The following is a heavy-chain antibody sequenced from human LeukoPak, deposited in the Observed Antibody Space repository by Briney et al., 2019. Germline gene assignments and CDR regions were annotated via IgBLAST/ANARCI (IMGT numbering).Heavy chain of an antibody. CDR3: ARALWSGPVYYGMDV. D-gene: IGHD3-10*01. CDR2: IKEDGSET. Sequence: PGGSLKLSCVASGLNFNSRWMDWVRRAPGQGLEWVASIKEDGSETHYVDSVRGRFTISRDNDKNSLYLQMNNLRAEDTAMYYCARALWSGPVYYGMDVWGQGTTVTVSS. V-gene: IGHV3-7*03. J-gene: IGHJ6*02. CDR1: GLNFNSRW.